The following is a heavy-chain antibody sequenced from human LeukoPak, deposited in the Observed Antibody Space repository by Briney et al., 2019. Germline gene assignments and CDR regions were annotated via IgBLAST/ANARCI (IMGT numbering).Heavy chain of an antibody. CDR1: GFNFKNYA. J-gene: IGHJ5*02. V-gene: IGHV3-23*01. CDR3: AKNGATSWIGGQNWFDP. Sequence: GGSLRLSCTASGFNFKNYAMAWVRLAPGKGLEWVSSISGSGESLHYADSVRDWFTMSRDNSKNTLYLNMNSLRVEDTAIYYCAKNGATSWIGGQNWFDPWGQGTLVTVSS. D-gene: IGHD4/OR15-4a*01. CDR2: ISGSGESL.